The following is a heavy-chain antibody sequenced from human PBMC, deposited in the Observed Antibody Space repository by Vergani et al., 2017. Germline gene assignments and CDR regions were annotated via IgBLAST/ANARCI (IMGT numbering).Heavy chain of an antibody. D-gene: IGHD6-6*01. V-gene: IGHV1-69*04. J-gene: IGHJ3*02. CDR3: ARGFLGEQLVPTDAFDI. CDR1: GGTFSSYA. Sequence: QVQLVQSGAEVKKPGSSVKVSCKASGGTFSSYAISWVRQAPGQGLEWMGRIIPILGIANYAQKFQGRVTITADKSTSTAYMELSSLRSEDTAVHYYARGFLGEQLVPTDAFDIWGQGTMVTVSS. CDR2: IIPILGIA.